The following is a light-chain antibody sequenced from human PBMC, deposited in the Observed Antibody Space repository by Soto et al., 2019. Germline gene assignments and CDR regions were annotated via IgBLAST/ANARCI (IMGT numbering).Light chain of an antibody. CDR2: GVS. CDR1: QSVSSNY. J-gene: IGKJ1*01. V-gene: IGKV3-20*01. CDR3: EQYGSSPRT. Sequence: PRERATDTCRASQSVSSNYFAWYQQKPGQAPRLLIYGVSSRATGIPDRFSGSGSGTDFTLTISRLEPEDFAVYYCEQYGSSPRTFGQGTKVDNK.